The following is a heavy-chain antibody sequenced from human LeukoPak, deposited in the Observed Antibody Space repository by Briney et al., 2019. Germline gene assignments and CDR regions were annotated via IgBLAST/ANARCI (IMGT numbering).Heavy chain of an antibody. V-gene: IGHV1-69*06. J-gene: IGHJ5*02. CDR3: ARSAIYDSGSPLHLNWFDP. CDR1: GGTFSSYA. CDR2: IIPIFGTA. Sequence: ASVKVSCKASGGTFSSYAISWVRQAPGQGLEWMAGIIPIFGTANYAQKFQGRVTITADKSTSTAYMELSSLRSEDTAVYYCARSAIYDSGSPLHLNWFDPWGQGTLVTVSS. D-gene: IGHD3-10*01.